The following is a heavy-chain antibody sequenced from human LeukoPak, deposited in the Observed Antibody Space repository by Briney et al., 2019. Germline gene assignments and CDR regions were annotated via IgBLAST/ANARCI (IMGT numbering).Heavy chain of an antibody. CDR3: ARSTMVRGVRKHWYFDL. D-gene: IGHD3-10*01. V-gene: IGHV4-61*02. J-gene: IGHJ2*01. CDR2: IYTSGST. Sequence: SETLSLTCTVSGGSISSGSYYWSWIRQPAGKGLEWIGRIYTSGSTNYNPSPKSRVTISVDTSKNQFSLKLSSVTAADTAVYYCARSTMVRGVRKHWYFDLWGRGTLVTVSS. CDR1: GGSISSGSYY.